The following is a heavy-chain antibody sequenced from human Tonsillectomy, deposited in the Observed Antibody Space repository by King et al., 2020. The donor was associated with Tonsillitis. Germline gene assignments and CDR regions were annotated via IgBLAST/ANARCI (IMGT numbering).Heavy chain of an antibody. Sequence: VQLQESGPGLVKPSQILSLTCTVSGGSISSGEDYWSWIRQSPGKGLEWVGQIYKTATPSYNPSLRSRLSLSVDWSKNQFSLKLTSVTAADTAVYHCARGRTSGFSSGWRFDLWGRGTLVTVSS. CDR1: GGSISSGEDY. V-gene: IGHV4-30-4*01. D-gene: IGHD2-8*01. CDR3: ARGRTSGFSSGWRFDL. CDR2: IYKTATP. J-gene: IGHJ2*01.